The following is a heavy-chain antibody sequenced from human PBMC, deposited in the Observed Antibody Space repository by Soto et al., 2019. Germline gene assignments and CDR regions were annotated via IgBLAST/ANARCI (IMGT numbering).Heavy chain of an antibody. J-gene: IGHJ3*02. V-gene: IGHV4-4*07. Sequence: QVQLQESGPGLVKPSETLSLTCTVSGGSISSYYWSWIRQPAGKGLEWIGRIYTSGSTNYNPSLKSRVTMSVDTSKNQFSLKLSSVTAADTAVYYCARGSSPLIAVALGDDAFDIWGQGTMVTVSS. CDR3: ARGSSPLIAVALGDDAFDI. CDR1: GGSISSYY. CDR2: IYTSGST. D-gene: IGHD6-19*01.